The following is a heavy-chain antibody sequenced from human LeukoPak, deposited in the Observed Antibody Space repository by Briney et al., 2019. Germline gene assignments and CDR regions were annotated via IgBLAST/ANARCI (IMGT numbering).Heavy chain of an antibody. CDR1: GGSISSGDYY. CDR2: IYYSGST. V-gene: IGHV4-30-4*08. D-gene: IGHD6-13*01. Sequence: SEILSLTCTVSGGSISSGDYYWSWIRQPPGKGLEWIGYIYYSGSTYYNPSLKSRVTISVDTSKNQFSLKLSSVTAADTAVYYCARGRGLAAAGTNYMDVWGKGTTVTVSS. J-gene: IGHJ6*03. CDR3: ARGRGLAAAGTNYMDV.